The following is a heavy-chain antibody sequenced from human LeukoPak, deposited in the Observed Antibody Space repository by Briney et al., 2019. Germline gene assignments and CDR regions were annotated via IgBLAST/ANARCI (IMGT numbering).Heavy chain of an antibody. CDR3: ARDHYDSRGDYVVEY. CDR2: IHSGRNA. D-gene: IGHD3-22*01. Sequence: NSSETLTLTCSLSGDSINSGGYYWHWIRQPGGKGLEWLGYIHSGRNAYFTPSVDGRSSISLDKSQNPFFLRLTSVTAADTAVYFCARDHYDSRGDYVVEYWGQGTLVTVSS. J-gene: IGHJ4*02. V-gene: IGHV4-31*03. CDR1: GDSINSGGYY.